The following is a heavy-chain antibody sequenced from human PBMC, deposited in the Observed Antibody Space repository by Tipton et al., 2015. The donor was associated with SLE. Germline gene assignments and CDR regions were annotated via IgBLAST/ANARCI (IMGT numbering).Heavy chain of an antibody. CDR1: GGSISSYY. CDR2: IYYSGST. J-gene: IGHJ4*02. Sequence: TLSLTCTVSGGSISSYYWSWIRQPPGKGLEWIGYIYYSGSTSYNPSLKSRVTISVDTSKNQFSLKLSSVTAADTAVYYCARGGRGAKTDYWGQGTLVTVSS. D-gene: IGHD3-10*01. CDR3: ARGGRGAKTDY. V-gene: IGHV4-59*01.